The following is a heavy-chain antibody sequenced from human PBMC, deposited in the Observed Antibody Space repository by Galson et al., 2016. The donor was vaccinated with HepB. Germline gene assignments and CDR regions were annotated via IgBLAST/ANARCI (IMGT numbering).Heavy chain of an antibody. J-gene: IGHJ6*02. Sequence: LRLSCAASGFTVSDSYMSWVRQAPGKGLEWVSVIYKDGTTYYADSMEGRFTISRDYSKNTLYLQMTSLRAEDTAVYYCVREAYYYDASGDYYRYYYYGMDVWGQGTTVTVSS. D-gene: IGHD3-22*01. V-gene: IGHV3-53*01. CDR3: VREAYYYDASGDYYRYYYYGMDV. CDR1: GFTVSDSY. CDR2: IYKDGTT.